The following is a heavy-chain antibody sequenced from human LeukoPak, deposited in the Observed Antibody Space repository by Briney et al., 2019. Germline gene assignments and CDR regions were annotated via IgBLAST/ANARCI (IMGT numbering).Heavy chain of an antibody. V-gene: IGHV4-34*01. Sequence: SETLSLTCAVYGGSFSAHFWSWIRQPPGKGLEWIGEINHSGSTNYNPSLKSRVTISVDTSKNQFSLKLSSVTAADTAVYYCARGFGDSTPYNYYFDYWGQGTLVTVSS. CDR3: ARGFGDSTPYNYYFDY. J-gene: IGHJ4*02. CDR1: GGSFSAHF. CDR2: INHSGST. D-gene: IGHD3-22*01.